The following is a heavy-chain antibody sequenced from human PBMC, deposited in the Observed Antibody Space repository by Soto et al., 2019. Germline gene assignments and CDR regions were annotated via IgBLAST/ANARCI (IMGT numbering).Heavy chain of an antibody. CDR3: ARGRNWLDP. Sequence: SETLSLTCTVSGGSISSSSYYWGWIRQPPGKGLEWIGSIYYSGSTYYNPSLKSRVTISVDTSKNQFSLKLSSVTAADTAVYYCARGRNWLDPWGQGTLVTVYS. CDR1: GGSISSSSYY. J-gene: IGHJ5*02. CDR2: IYYSGST. V-gene: IGHV4-39*01.